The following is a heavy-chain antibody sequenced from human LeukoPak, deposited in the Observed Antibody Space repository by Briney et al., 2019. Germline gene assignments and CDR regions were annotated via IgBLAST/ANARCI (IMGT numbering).Heavy chain of an antibody. V-gene: IGHV1-18*01. J-gene: IGHJ4*02. D-gene: IGHD5-12*01. CDR1: GYTLSYYG. Sequence: GASVKVSCKASGYTLSYYGIYWVRQAPGQGLEWMGWICAYNGNTDSAQKYQGRVTMTTDTSTNTAYMALRSLRSDDTAVYYCARGGYTGYDSVEGVDYWGQGTLVTVSS. CDR2: ICAYNGNT. CDR3: ARGGYTGYDSVEGVDY.